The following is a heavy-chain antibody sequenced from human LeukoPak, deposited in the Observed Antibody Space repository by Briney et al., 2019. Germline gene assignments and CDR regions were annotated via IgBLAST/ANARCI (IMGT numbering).Heavy chain of an antibody. CDR3: ARHLYSGYDPLPNYFDY. D-gene: IGHD5-12*01. CDR2: IYYSGST. V-gene: IGHV4-39*01. J-gene: IGHJ4*02. CDR1: GGSISSSSYY. Sequence: SETLSLTCTVSGGSISSSSYYWGWIRQPPGKGLEWIGSIYYSGSTYYNPSLKSRVTISVDTSKNQFSLKLSSVTAADTAVYYCARHLYSGYDPLPNYFDYWGQGTLVTVSS.